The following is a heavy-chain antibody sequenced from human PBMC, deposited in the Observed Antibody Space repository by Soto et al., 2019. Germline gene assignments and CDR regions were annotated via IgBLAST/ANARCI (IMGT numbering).Heavy chain of an antibody. D-gene: IGHD2-15*01. CDR2: IYYGGTT. Sequence: SETLSLTCDVSVEPMTGGYYWGWIRQSPGKGLEWIGSIYYGGTTYYNPSLRSRLAISIDTSKNQFSLRLSSVTAADTALYYCARGWYYFDFWGQGTRATVSP. V-gene: IGHV4-38-2*01. CDR1: VEPMTGGYY. J-gene: IGHJ4*02. CDR3: ARGWYYFDF.